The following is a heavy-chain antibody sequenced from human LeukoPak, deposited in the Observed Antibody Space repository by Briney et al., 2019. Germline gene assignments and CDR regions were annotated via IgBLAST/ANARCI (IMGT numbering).Heavy chain of an antibody. CDR2: INPNSGGT. D-gene: IGHD3-9*01. CDR3: AREGIRYFDWLPTDY. J-gene: IGHJ4*02. CDR1: GYTFTGYY. Sequence: GASVKVSCKASGYTFTGYYMHWVRQAPGQGLEWMGWINPNSGGTNYAQKFQGRVTMTRDTSISTAYMELSRLRSDDTAVYYRAREGIRYFDWLPTDYWGQGTLVTVSS. V-gene: IGHV1-2*02.